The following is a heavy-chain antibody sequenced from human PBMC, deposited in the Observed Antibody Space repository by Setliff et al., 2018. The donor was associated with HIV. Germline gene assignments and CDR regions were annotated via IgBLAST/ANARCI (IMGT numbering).Heavy chain of an antibody. Sequence: ASVKVSCKASGYTFTSHTIHWVRQAPGQGLEWMGWINTANGNTKYSQKFQDRVTITRDTSASTGYVEVNSLRPEDTAVYYCARDRTPKRGYTYREPDFDSWGQGTLVTVS. D-gene: IGHD3-22*01. J-gene: IGHJ4*02. V-gene: IGHV1-3*04. CDR3: ARDRTPKRGYTYREPDFDS. CDR2: INTANGNT. CDR1: GYTFTSHT.